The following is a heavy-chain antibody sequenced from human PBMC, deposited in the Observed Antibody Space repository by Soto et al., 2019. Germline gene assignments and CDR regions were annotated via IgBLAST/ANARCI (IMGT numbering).Heavy chain of an antibody. CDR1: GGSISNNNYH. J-gene: IGHJ4*02. V-gene: IGHV4-39*01. Sequence: ASETLSLICSVSGGSISNNNYHWGWIRQPPGKGLEWMGSIYYRGNTYYNPSLRSRITISVDTSRNQFSLALSSVTAADTAVYFCARLRGGCPADFWGQGTLVTVSS. CDR3: ARLRGGCPADF. D-gene: IGHD3-16*01. CDR2: IYYRGNT.